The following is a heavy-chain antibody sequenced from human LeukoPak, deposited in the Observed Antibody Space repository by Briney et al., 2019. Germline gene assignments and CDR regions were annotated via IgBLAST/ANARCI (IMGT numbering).Heavy chain of an antibody. D-gene: IGHD2-2*01. CDR1: GYTFSDYA. CDR3: ARGSTSDWPLDH. J-gene: IGHJ4*02. V-gene: IGHV1-3*01. CDR2: NDAGNGDT. Sequence: ASVKVSCNASGYTFSDYAMHWVRQAPGQRFEWMGWNDAGNGDTRYSQKFQGRVTITRDTSASTAYIELRSLRSEDTAMYYCARGSTSDWPLDHWGQETLVTISS.